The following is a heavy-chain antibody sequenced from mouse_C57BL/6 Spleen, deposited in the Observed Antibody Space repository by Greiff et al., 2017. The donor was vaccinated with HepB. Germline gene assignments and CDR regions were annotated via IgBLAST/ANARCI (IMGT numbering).Heavy chain of an antibody. Sequence: QVQLQQPGTELVKPGASVKLSCKASGYTFTSYWMHWVKLRPGQGLEWIGNINPSNGGTNYNEKFKSKATLTVDKSSSTAYMQLSSLTSEDSAVYYCARTANWDDYFDYWGQGTTLTVSS. J-gene: IGHJ2*01. D-gene: IGHD4-1*01. CDR1: GYTFTSYW. CDR2: INPSNGGT. V-gene: IGHV1-53*01. CDR3: ARTANWDDYFDY.